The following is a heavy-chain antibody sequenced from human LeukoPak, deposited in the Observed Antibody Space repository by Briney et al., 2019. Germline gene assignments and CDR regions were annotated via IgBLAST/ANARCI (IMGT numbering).Heavy chain of an antibody. D-gene: IGHD6-19*01. CDR1: GFTFRGFD. CDR3: ARDLTVAGPMDV. J-gene: IGHJ6*02. Sequence: PGGSLRLSCEASGFTFRGFDMNWVRQAPGKGLEWVSYISTSGNTIYYADSVKGRFTISRDNARNSLDLQMRSLRAEDTAVYYCARDLTVAGPMDVWGQGTTVTVS. CDR2: ISTSGNTI. V-gene: IGHV3-48*03.